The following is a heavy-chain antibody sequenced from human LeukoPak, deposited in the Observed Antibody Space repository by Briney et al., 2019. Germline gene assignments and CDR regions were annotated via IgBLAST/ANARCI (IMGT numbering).Heavy chain of an antibody. CDR1: GFTFSSYA. J-gene: IGHJ4*02. CDR2: ISGSGGST. V-gene: IGHV3-23*01. CDR3: AKACSGRPLGIFDY. D-gene: IGHD6-19*01. Sequence: GGSLRLSCAASGFTFSSYAMSWVRQAPGKGLEWVSAISGSGGSTYYADSVKGRFTISRDNSKNTLYLQMSSLRAEDTAVYYCAKACSGRPLGIFDYWGQGTLVTVSS.